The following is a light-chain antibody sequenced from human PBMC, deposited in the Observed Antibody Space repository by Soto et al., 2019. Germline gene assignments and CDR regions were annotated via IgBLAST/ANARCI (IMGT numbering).Light chain of an antibody. V-gene: IGLV1-44*01. CDR3: AAWDDSLNGYV. J-gene: IGLJ1*01. Sequence: QSVLTQPPSASGTPGQRVTISCSGSSSNIGRNTVNWYQQLPGTAPKLLIYDNNQRPSGAPDRFSGSKSGTSASLAISGLQSEDEADYYCAAWDDSLNGYVFATGTKVTVL. CDR1: SSNIGRNT. CDR2: DNN.